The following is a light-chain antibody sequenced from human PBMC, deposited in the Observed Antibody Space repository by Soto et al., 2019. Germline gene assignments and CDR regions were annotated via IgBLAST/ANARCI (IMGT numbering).Light chain of an antibody. Sequence: QSALTQPASVSGSPGQSITIPCTGTNSDVGAYNDVSWYQHHPGKAPKLMIYEVLIRPSGVSSRFSGSKSGSTASLTIAGLLADDDADYYCSSYTTTNTLYVFGTGTKLTVL. CDR1: NSDVGAYND. V-gene: IGLV2-14*01. CDR3: SSYTTTNTLYV. J-gene: IGLJ1*01. CDR2: EVL.